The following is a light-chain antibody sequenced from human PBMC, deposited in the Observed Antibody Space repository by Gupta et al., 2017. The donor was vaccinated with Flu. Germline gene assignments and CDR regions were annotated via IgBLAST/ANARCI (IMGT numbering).Light chain of an antibody. CDR2: SAS. V-gene: IGKV1-39*01. Sequence: IQMTQSPSSLSASVRDRVTITCRASQSIINYLNWYQQKPGKAPKLFIYSASSLQGGVPSRFSGSGAGTDFTLSISSLQPEDFATYYCQQSDSTPRTFGQGTKVEIK. CDR1: QSIINY. J-gene: IGKJ1*01. CDR3: QQSDSTPRT.